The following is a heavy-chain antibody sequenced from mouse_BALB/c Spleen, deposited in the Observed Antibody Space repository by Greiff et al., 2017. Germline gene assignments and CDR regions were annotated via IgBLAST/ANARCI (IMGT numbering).Heavy chain of an antibody. Sequence: DVKLVESGGDLVKPGGSLKLSCAASGFTFSSYGMSWVRQTPDKRLEWVATISSGGSYTYYPDSVKGRFTISRDNAKNTLYLQMSSLKSEDTAMYYCTRHRRNYDYDGAMDYWGQGTSVTVSS. CDR3: TRHRRNYDYDGAMDY. V-gene: IGHV5-6*02. CDR1: GFTFSSYG. CDR2: ISSGGSYT. J-gene: IGHJ4*01. D-gene: IGHD2-4*01.